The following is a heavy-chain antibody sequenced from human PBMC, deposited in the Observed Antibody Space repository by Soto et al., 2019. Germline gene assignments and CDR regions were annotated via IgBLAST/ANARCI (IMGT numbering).Heavy chain of an antibody. CDR1: GFTFSSYW. CDR2: IKQDGSEK. CDR3: ARNAPRTLQDIVVVPAAHNWFDP. V-gene: IGHV3-7*01. D-gene: IGHD2-2*01. J-gene: IGHJ5*02. Sequence: GGSLRLSCAASGFTFSSYWMSWVRQAPGKGLEWVANIKQDGSEKYYVDSVKGRFTISRDNAKNSLYLQMNSLRAEDTAVYYCARNAPRTLQDIVVVPAAHNWFDPWGQGTLVTVSS.